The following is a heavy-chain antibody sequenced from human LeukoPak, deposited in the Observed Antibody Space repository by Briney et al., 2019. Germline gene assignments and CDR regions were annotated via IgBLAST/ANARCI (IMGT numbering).Heavy chain of an antibody. CDR3: ARDGPYSSGTEGWFDP. Sequence: ASVKVSCKASGYSFTDHYIHWLRQAPGQGLEWMGWINPNSGGTNYAQKFQGRVTMTRDTSISTAYMELSRLRSDDTAVYYCARDGPYSSGTEGWFDPWGQGTLVTVSS. J-gene: IGHJ5*02. CDR2: INPNSGGT. D-gene: IGHD6-19*01. CDR1: GYSFTDHY. V-gene: IGHV1-2*02.